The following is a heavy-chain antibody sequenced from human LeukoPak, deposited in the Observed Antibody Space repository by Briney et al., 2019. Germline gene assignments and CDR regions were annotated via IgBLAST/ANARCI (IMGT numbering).Heavy chain of an antibody. Sequence: PSETLSLTCSVSGYSISSGSYWGWIRQPPGKGLEWIGSIHHSGSTYYNPSLKSRVTISVDTSKNQFSLKLSSVTAADTAVYYCARGGYYYDSSGRNFDYWGQGTLVTVSS. D-gene: IGHD3-22*01. CDR3: ARGGYYYDSSGRNFDY. J-gene: IGHJ4*02. CDR1: GYSISSGSY. V-gene: IGHV4-38-2*02. CDR2: IHHSGST.